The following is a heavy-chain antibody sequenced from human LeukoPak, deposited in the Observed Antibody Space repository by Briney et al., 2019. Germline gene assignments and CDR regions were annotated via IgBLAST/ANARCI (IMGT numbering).Heavy chain of an antibody. V-gene: IGHV3-21*01. Sequence: PGGSLRLSCAASGFTFSSYSMNWVRQAPGKGLEWVSSISSSSSYIYYADSVKGRFTISRDNAKNSLYLQMNSLRADDTAVYYCARDGDYGDDSSYWGQGTLVTVSS. J-gene: IGHJ4*02. CDR1: GFTFSSYS. D-gene: IGHD4-17*01. CDR3: ARDGDYGDDSSY. CDR2: ISSSSSYI.